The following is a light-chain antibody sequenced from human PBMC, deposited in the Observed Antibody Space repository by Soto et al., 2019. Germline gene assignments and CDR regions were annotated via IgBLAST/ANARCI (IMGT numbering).Light chain of an antibody. CDR3: SSYTSSSTPYVV. J-gene: IGLJ2*01. CDR2: EVS. V-gene: IGLV2-14*01. Sequence: QSALTQPASVSGSPGQSITISCTGTSSDVGGYNYVSCYQQHPGKAPKLMICEVSNRPSGVSNRFSGSKSGNTASLTISRLQAEDEADYYCSSYTSSSTPYVVFGGGTKLTVL. CDR1: SSDVGGYNY.